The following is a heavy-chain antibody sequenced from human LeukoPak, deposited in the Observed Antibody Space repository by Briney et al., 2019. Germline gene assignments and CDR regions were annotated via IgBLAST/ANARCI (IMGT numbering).Heavy chain of an antibody. D-gene: IGHD6-19*01. CDR3: TTVPAVAGSNYYYYMDV. J-gene: IGHJ6*03. Sequence: GGSLRLSCAASGFTFSNAWMSWVRRAPGKGLEWVGRIKSKTDGGTTDYAAPVKGRFTISRDDSKNTLYLQMNSLKTEDTAVYYCTTVPAVAGSNYYYYMDVWGKGTTVTVSS. V-gene: IGHV3-15*01. CDR1: GFTFSNAW. CDR2: IKSKTDGGTT.